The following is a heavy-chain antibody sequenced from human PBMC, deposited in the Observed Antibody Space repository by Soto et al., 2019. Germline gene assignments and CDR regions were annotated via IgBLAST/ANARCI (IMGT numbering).Heavy chain of an antibody. CDR1: GGTFSSYT. CDR2: IIPILGIA. D-gene: IGHD1-7*01. J-gene: IGHJ6*03. V-gene: IGHV1-69*02. Sequence: FPVKLSCEASGGTFSSYTISWVRQAPGQGLEWMGRIIPILGIANYAQKFQGRVTITADKSTSTAYMELSSLRSEDTAVYYCARLWNFTPYYYMDVWGKGTTVTVSS. CDR3: ARLWNFTPYYYMDV.